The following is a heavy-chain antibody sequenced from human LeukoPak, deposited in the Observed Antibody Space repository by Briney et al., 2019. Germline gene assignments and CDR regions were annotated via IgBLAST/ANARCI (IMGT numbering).Heavy chain of an antibody. CDR2: ISWNSGSI. V-gene: IGHV3-9*01. CDR1: GFTFDDYA. J-gene: IGHJ4*02. Sequence: GGSLRLSCAASGFTFDDYAMRWVRQAPGKGLEWVSGISWNSGSIGYADSVKGRFTISRDNAKNSLYLQMNSLRAEDTALYYCAKDNHYGEPVGGMDYWGQGTLVTVSS. CDR3: AKDNHYGEPVGGMDY. D-gene: IGHD4-17*01.